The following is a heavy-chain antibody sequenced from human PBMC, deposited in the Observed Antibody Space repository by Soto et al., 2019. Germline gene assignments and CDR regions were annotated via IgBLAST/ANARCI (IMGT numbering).Heavy chain of an antibody. V-gene: IGHV1-3*01. CDR3: AKVIWDTVMSETSMDPYDY. J-gene: IGHJ4*02. CDR2: INAGNGNT. CDR1: GYTFTSYA. D-gene: IGHD2-15*01. Sequence: ASVKVSCKASGYTFTSYAIHWVRQAPGQRLEWMGWINAGNGNTKYSQKFQDRVTITRDTSASTAYMELNSLRVDDTAVYYCAKVIWDTVMSETSMDPYDYWGQGTLVTVSS.